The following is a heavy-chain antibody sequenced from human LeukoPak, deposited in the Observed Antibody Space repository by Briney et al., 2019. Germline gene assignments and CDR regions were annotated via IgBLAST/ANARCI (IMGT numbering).Heavy chain of an antibody. CDR3: AKGLYYDSSGYYYRQGYFDY. Sequence: GGSLRLSCAASGYTFSSYAMSWVRQAPGKGLEWVSGISGSGDNTYYADSVKGRFTISRDNSKNTLYVQVNSLGTEDTAAYYCAKGLYYDSSGYYYRQGYFDYWGQGTLVTVSS. J-gene: IGHJ4*02. CDR1: GYTFSSYA. D-gene: IGHD3-22*01. CDR2: ISGSGDNT. V-gene: IGHV3-23*01.